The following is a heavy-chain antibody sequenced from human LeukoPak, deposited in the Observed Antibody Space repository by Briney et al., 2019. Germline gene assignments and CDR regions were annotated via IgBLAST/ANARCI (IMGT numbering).Heavy chain of an antibody. CDR1: GDSTSDFY. CDR2: IHYSGSS. Sequence: SETRSLTCTVSGDSTSDFYWNWIRQSPGKGLEWIGNIHYSGSSVYNPSLKSRGTISIDTSRRQFFLKLNSVTAADTAVYFCALAPNSNWFDFWGPGTLVTVSS. J-gene: IGHJ5*01. D-gene: IGHD2-8*01. CDR3: ALAPNSNWFDF. V-gene: IGHV4-59*03.